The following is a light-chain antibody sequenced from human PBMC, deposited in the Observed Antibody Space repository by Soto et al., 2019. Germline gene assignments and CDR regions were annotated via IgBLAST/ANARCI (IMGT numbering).Light chain of an antibody. CDR1: QSISSY. CDR2: AAS. J-gene: IGKJ1*01. V-gene: IGKV1-5*01. Sequence: DIQMTQSPSSLSASVGDRVTITCRASQSISSYLNWYQQKPGKAPKLLIYAASSLQSGVPSRFSGSGSGTEFTLTISSLQPDDFATYYCQQYNSYSPQTFGQGTKVDI. CDR3: QQYNSYSPQT.